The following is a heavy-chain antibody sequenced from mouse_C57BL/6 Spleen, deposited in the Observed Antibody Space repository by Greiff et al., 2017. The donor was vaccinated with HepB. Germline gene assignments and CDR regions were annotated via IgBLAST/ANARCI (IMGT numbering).Heavy chain of an antibody. Sequence: VQLQQSGPELVKPGASVKISCKASGYAFSSSWMNWVKQRPGKGLEWIGRIYPGDGDTNYNGKFKGKATLTADKSSSTAYMQLSSLTSEDSAVYFCARPNWENYAMDYWGQGTSVTVSS. CDR3: ARPNWENYAMDY. J-gene: IGHJ4*01. CDR1: GYAFSSSW. D-gene: IGHD4-1*01. V-gene: IGHV1-82*01. CDR2: IYPGDGDT.